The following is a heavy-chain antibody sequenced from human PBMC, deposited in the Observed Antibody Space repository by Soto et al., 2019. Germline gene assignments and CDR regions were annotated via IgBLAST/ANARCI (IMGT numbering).Heavy chain of an antibody. CDR1: GFTFSSYG. CDR2: ISYDGSNK. CDR3: ATGNPPGIAVAISRGAFDI. D-gene: IGHD6-19*01. Sequence: QVQLVESGGGVVQPGRSLRLSCAASGFTFSSYGMHWVRQAPGKGLEWVAVISYDGSNKYYADSVKGRFTISRDNSKNTLYLQMNSLRAEDTAVYYCATGNPPGIAVAISRGAFDIWGQGSMVTVSS. V-gene: IGHV3-30*03. J-gene: IGHJ3*02.